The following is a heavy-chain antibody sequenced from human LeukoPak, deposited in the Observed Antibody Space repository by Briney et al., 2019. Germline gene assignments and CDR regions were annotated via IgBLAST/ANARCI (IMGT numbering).Heavy chain of an antibody. CDR3: ARVTPLSRNFDY. D-gene: IGHD2-8*01. CDR1: GGSISSGGYY. V-gene: IGHV4-30-2*01. CDR2: IYHSGST. Sequence: PSETLSLTCTVSGGSISSGGYYWSWIRQPPGKGLEWIGYIYHSGSTYYNPSLKSRVTISVDRSKNQFSLKLSSVTAADTAVYYCARVTPLSRNFDYWGQGTLVTVSS. J-gene: IGHJ4*02.